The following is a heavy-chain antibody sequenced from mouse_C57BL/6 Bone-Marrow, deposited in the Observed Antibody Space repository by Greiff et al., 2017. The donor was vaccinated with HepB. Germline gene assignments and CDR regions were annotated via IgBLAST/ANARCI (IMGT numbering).Heavy chain of an antibody. Sequence: QVQLVESGAELARPGASVKMSCKASGYTFTSYTMHWVKQRPGQGLEWIGYINPSSGYTKYNQKFKDKATLTADKSSSTAYMQLSSLTSEDSAVYYCASPYYYGSSYEYWGQGTTLTVSS. CDR3: ASPYYYGSSYEY. D-gene: IGHD1-1*01. CDR1: GYTFTSYT. CDR2: INPSSGYT. V-gene: IGHV1-4*01. J-gene: IGHJ2*01.